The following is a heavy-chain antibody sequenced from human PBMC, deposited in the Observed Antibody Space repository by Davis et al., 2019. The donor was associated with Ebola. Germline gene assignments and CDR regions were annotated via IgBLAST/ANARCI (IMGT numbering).Heavy chain of an antibody. CDR2: INPSGGST. CDR3: ATEKRGTVVTKDSYYFDY. D-gene: IGHD4-23*01. V-gene: IGHV1-46*01. Sequence: ASVKVSCKASGYTFTSYYMHWVRQAPGQGLEWMGIINPSGGSTSYAQKFQGRVTMTEDTSTDTAYMELSSLRSEDTAVYYCATEKRGTVVTKDSYYFDYWGQGTLVTVSS. J-gene: IGHJ4*02. CDR1: GYTFTSYY.